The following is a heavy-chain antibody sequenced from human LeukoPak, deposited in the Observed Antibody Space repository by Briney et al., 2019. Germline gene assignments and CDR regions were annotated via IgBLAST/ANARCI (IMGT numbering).Heavy chain of an antibody. Sequence: GGSLRLSCAASGFTFSSYSMHWVRQAPGKGLEWVAVIWYDGSNKYYADSVKGRFTISGDNSKNTLYLQMNSLRAEDTAVYYCARDYYDTHFDYWGQGTLVTVSS. CDR2: IWYDGSNK. D-gene: IGHD3-22*01. V-gene: IGHV3-33*01. CDR1: GFTFSSYS. CDR3: ARDYYDTHFDY. J-gene: IGHJ4*02.